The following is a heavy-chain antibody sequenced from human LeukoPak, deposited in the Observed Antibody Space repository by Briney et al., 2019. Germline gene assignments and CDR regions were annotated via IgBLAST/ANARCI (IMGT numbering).Heavy chain of an antibody. J-gene: IGHJ1*01. V-gene: IGHV4-39*01. CDR1: GDSVSRSDSY. Sequence: SETLSLTCSVSGDSVSRSDSYWDWIRQPPGKWLEWIGTIYYSGRTYYSPSLKSRVTMSVDPSNNQFSLNLRSVTAADTALYYCARRRYYDGSGYLEWGQGTLLSVSS. CDR2: IYYSGRT. CDR3: ARRRYYDGSGYLE. D-gene: IGHD3-22*01.